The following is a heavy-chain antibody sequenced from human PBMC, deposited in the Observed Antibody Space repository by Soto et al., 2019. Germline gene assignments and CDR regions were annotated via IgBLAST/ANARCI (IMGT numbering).Heavy chain of an antibody. J-gene: IGHJ5*02. Sequence: QVQLQESGPGLVKPSQTLSLTCTVSGGSISSGGYYWSWIRQHPGKGLEWIGYIYYSGSTYYNPSLKSRVTLSVDTSKNQFSLKLSSVTAADTAVYYCARAYIVVVPAAPIEGWFDPWGQGTLVTVSS. CDR2: IYYSGST. V-gene: IGHV4-31*03. D-gene: IGHD2-2*01. CDR1: GGSISSGGYY. CDR3: ARAYIVVVPAAPIEGWFDP.